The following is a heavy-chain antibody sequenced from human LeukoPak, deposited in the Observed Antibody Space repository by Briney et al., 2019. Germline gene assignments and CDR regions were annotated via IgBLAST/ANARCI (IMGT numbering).Heavy chain of an antibody. J-gene: IGHJ6*02. CDR2: ISYDGSNK. D-gene: IGHD2-15*01. V-gene: IGHV3-30-3*02. CDR1: GFTFSSYA. Sequence: GGSLRLSCAASGFTFSSYAMHWVRQAPGKGLEWVAVISYDGSNKYYADSVKGRFTISRDNSKNTLYLQRNSLRAEDTAVYYCANDPRYCSGGSCYPAYGMDVWGQGTTVTVSS. CDR3: ANDPRYCSGGSCYPAYGMDV.